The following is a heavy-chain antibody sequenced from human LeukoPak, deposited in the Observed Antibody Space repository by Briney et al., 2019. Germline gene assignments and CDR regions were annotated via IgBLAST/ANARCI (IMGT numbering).Heavy chain of an antibody. Sequence: GASVKVSFKASGYTFTGYYMHWVRQAPGQGLEWMGWINPNSGGTNYAQKFQGRVTMTRDTSISTAYMELSRLRSDDTAVYYCASSKWAAGGDYYHYMDVWGKGTTVTVSS. CDR2: INPNSGGT. CDR3: ASSKWAAGGDYYHYMDV. CDR1: GYTFTGYY. J-gene: IGHJ6*03. D-gene: IGHD6-13*01. V-gene: IGHV1-2*02.